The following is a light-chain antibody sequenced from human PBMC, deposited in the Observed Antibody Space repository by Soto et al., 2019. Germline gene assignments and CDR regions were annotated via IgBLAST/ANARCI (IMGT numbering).Light chain of an antibody. CDR1: QSITSSY. J-gene: IGKJ2*01. Sequence: EIVLTQSPGTLSLSPGERATLSCRASQSITSSYLTWYQQKPGQAPRLLIYGASRRATDIPDRFSGSGSGTDLTLTISRLEPEDFAVYYCQLYDSSSYTFGQGTKLEIK. CDR3: QLYDSSSYT. V-gene: IGKV3-20*01. CDR2: GAS.